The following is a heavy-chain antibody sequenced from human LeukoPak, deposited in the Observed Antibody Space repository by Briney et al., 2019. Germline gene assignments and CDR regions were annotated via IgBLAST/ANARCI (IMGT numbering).Heavy chain of an antibody. CDR3: AKDTHYYDSSGYIDY. CDR2: ISWDGGST. J-gene: IGHJ4*02. CDR1: GFTFDDYA. Sequence: GGSLRLSCAASGFTFDDYAMHWVRQAPGKGLEWVSLISWDGGSTYYADSVKGRFTISRDNSKNSLYLQMNSQRAEDTALYYCAKDTHYYDSSGYIDYWGQGTLVTVSS. V-gene: IGHV3-43D*03. D-gene: IGHD3-22*01.